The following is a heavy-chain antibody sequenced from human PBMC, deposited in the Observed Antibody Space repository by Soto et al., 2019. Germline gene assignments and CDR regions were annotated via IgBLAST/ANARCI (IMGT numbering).Heavy chain of an antibody. D-gene: IGHD3-10*01. CDR1: GFTFSNAW. V-gene: IGHV3-15*01. CDR3: TTAVTMVRGVIRNDY. J-gene: IGHJ4*02. Sequence: PGGSLRLSCAASGFTFSNAWMSWVRQAPGKGLEWVGRIKSKTDGGTTDYAAPVKGRFTISRDDSKNTLYLQMNSPKTEDTAVYYCTTAVTMVRGVIRNDYWGQGTLVTVSS. CDR2: IKSKTDGGTT.